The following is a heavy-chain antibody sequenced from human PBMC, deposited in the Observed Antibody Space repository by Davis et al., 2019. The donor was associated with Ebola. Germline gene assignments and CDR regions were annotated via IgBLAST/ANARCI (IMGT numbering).Heavy chain of an antibody. CDR1: GYTFTSYY. J-gene: IGHJ6*02. Sequence: ASVKVSCKASGYTFTSYYMHWVRQAPGQGLEWMGIINPSGGSTSYAQKFQGRVTMTRNTSISTAYMELSSLRSEDTAVYYCARPDLYSSSSDYYYYYGMDVWGQGTTVTVSS. CDR2: INPSGGST. D-gene: IGHD6-6*01. CDR3: ARPDLYSSSSDYYYYYGMDV. V-gene: IGHV1-46*01.